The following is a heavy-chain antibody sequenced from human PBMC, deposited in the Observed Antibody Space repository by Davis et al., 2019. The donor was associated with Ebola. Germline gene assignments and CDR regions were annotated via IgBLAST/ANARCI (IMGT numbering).Heavy chain of an antibody. D-gene: IGHD2-15*01. Sequence: GESLKISCAASGFTFSDYAMSWVRQVPGKGLEWVSAISGSGGTTYYADSVKGRFTISRDNSKKTIYLQMNSLRAEDTAVYYCARPGGDCSGGGCFRDAFDIWGQGTLVTVSS. CDR1: GFTFSDYA. CDR2: ISGSGGTT. J-gene: IGHJ3*02. V-gene: IGHV3-23*01. CDR3: ARPGGDCSGGGCFRDAFDI.